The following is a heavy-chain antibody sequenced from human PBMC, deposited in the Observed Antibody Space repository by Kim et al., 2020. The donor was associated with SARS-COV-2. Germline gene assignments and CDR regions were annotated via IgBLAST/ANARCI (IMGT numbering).Heavy chain of an antibody. D-gene: IGHD3-22*01. CDR1: GFTFSSYG. Sequence: GGSLRLSCAASGFTFSSYGMHWVRQAPGKGLEWVAVIWYDGSNKYYADSVKGRFTISRDNSKNTLYLQMNSLRAEDTAVYYCASAYHYYDSSGPLDYWGQGTLVTVSS. J-gene: IGHJ4*02. CDR2: IWYDGSNK. CDR3: ASAYHYYDSSGPLDY. V-gene: IGHV3-33*01.